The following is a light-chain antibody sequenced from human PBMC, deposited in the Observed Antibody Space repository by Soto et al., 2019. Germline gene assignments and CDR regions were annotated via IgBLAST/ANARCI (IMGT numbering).Light chain of an antibody. CDR3: ISYTSSSSLV. CDR2: EDN. CDR1: SSDVGVYNY. J-gene: IGLJ3*02. V-gene: IGLV2-14*01. Sequence: QSALTQPASVSGSPGQSITISCTETSSDVGVYNYVSWYQQHPGKAPKLMIYEDNNRPSGVSNRFSGSKSGNTASLTISGLQAEDEADYYCISYTSSSSLVFGGGTKVTVL.